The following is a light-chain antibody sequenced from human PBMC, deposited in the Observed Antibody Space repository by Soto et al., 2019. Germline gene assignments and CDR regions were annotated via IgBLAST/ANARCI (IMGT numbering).Light chain of an antibody. CDR1: QTVSSW. CDR3: QQSHTNPLT. Sequence: DIQMTQSPSTLSGSVGDRVTISCRASQTVSSWLAWYQQKPGKAPKLLIYRASTLRSGVPSRFSGSGSGTEFTLTISSLLLEDFATYYCQQSHTNPLTFGGGTKVDI. CDR2: RAS. J-gene: IGKJ4*01. V-gene: IGKV1-5*03.